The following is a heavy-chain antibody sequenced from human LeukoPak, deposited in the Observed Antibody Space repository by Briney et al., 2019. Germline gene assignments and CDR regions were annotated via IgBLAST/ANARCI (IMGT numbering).Heavy chain of an antibody. CDR1: GFTFSSYW. CDR3: ASNLFVDTAMSADDAFDI. V-gene: IGHV3-7*01. D-gene: IGHD5-18*01. CDR2: IKQDGSEK. J-gene: IGHJ3*02. Sequence: GGSLRLSCAASGFTFSSYWMSWVRQAPGKGLEWEANIKQDGSEKYYVDSVKGRFTISRDNAKNSLYLQMNSLRAEDTAVYYCASNLFVDTAMSADDAFDIWGQGTMVTVSS.